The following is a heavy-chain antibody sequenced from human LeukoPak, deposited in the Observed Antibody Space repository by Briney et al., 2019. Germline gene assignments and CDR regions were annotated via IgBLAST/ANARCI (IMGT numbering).Heavy chain of an antibody. CDR2: IYYSGST. V-gene: IGHV4-31*03. CDR3: ATYSYGRAQFDY. CDR1: GGSISSGGYY. Sequence: SETLSLTCTVSGGSISSGGYYWSWLRQHPGKGLEWIGYIYYSGSTYYNPSLKSRVTISVDRSKNQFSLKLSSVTAADTAVYYCATYSYGRAQFDYWGQGTLVTVSS. J-gene: IGHJ4*02. D-gene: IGHD5-18*01.